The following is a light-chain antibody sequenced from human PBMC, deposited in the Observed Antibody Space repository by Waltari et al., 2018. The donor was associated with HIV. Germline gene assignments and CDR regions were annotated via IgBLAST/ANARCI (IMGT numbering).Light chain of an antibody. CDR3: QSYDSNLKVI. CDR2: GNI. CDR1: TSNIGAPYD. J-gene: IGLJ2*01. V-gene: IGLV1-40*01. Sequence: QSVLTPQPSVSGAPGQRVTISCTGSTSNIGAPYDVHWYQQFPKKAPRLLIYGNINRPSGVPDRFSGSKSGTSASLAISGLQAEDEADYYCQSYDSNLKVIFGGGTKVTVL.